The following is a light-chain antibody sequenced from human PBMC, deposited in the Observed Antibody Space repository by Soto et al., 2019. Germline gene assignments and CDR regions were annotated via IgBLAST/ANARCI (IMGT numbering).Light chain of an antibody. CDR1: QAISNY. V-gene: IGKV1-33*01. Sequence: DIQMTQSPSSLSASVGDRVTITCRASQAISNYLNWYQKRPGKDPKLLIYDASNLERGVPSRFSGTRSGTHFTFAITSLQPEDVATYYCQQSDSLPITFGQGTRLE. CDR2: DAS. J-gene: IGKJ5*01. CDR3: QQSDSLPIT.